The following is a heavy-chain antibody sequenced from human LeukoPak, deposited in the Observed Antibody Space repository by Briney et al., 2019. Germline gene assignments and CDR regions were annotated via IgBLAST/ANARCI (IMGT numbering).Heavy chain of an antibody. Sequence: SETLSLTCAVSVYSITSGYYWGWIRQPPGKGLEWIGTIYHSGSTYYNPSLKSRVIVSVDTSKNQFSLKLSSVTAADTVVYYCVRSPYYYYHMDVWGKGTSVTVS. V-gene: IGHV4-38-2*01. CDR3: VRSPYYYYHMDV. J-gene: IGHJ6*03. CDR1: VYSITSGYY. CDR2: IYHSGST.